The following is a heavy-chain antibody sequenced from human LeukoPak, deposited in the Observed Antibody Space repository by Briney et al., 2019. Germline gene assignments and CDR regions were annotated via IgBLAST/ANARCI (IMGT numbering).Heavy chain of an antibody. J-gene: IGHJ6*03. CDR1: GYTFTSYG. CDR3: ARPVLTQRYQLPYYYYYYMDV. V-gene: IGHV1-18*01. Sequence: ASVKVSCKASGYTFTSYGISWVRQAPGQGLEWMGWISAYNGNTNYAQKLQGRVTMTTDTSTSTAYMELRSLRSDDTAVYYCARPVLTQRYQLPYYYYYYMDVWGKGTTVTVSS. D-gene: IGHD2-2*01. CDR2: ISAYNGNT.